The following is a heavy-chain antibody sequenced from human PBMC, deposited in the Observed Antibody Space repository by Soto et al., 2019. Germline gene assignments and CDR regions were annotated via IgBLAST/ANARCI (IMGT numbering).Heavy chain of an antibody. Sequence: QLQLQESGSGPVKPSQTLSLTCAVSGGSISSGGYSWSWIGQPPGKGLEWIGYVYHSGSTYYNPSLKRRVSISVARSKNQFSLKLSTVTSADTAVYYWPGSSYYHKGGMAVWGQGTTATV. CDR3: PGSSYYHKGGMAV. CDR1: GGSISSGGYS. J-gene: IGHJ6*02. D-gene: IGHD3-22*01. V-gene: IGHV4-30-2*01. CDR2: VYHSGST.